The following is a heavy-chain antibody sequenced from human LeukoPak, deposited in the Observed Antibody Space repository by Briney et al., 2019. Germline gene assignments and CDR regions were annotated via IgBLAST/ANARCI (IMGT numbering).Heavy chain of an antibody. CDR2: IYYSGST. CDR3: ARLDYYGSGSYYNDY. CDR1: AGSISSSSYY. Sequence: SETMSLTSTVSAGSISSSSYYWGWIRQPPGKGLEWIGSIYYSGSTYYNPSLKSRVTISEDTAKNQFSLKLSSVTAADTAVYYCARLDYYGSGSYYNDYWGQGTLVTVSS. V-gene: IGHV4-39*07. D-gene: IGHD3-10*01. J-gene: IGHJ4*02.